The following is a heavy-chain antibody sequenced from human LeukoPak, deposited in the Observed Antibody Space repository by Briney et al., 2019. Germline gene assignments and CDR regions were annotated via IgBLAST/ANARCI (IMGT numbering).Heavy chain of an antibody. CDR2: ISSSSSYI. J-gene: IGHJ4*02. CDR3: ARESISSSWYKSDY. D-gene: IGHD6-13*01. Sequence: GGSLRLSCAASGFTFSSYSMNWVRQAPGKGLEWVSSISSSSSYIYYADSVKGRFTISRDNAKNSLYLQMNSLRAEDTAVYYCARESISSSWYKSDYWGQGTLVTVSS. CDR1: GFTFSSYS. V-gene: IGHV3-21*01.